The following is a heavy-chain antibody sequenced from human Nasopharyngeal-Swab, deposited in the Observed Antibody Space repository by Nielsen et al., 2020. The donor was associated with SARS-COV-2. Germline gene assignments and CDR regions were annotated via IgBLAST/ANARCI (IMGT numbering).Heavy chain of an antibody. CDR1: GFTFSSYA. V-gene: IGHV3-48*04. CDR2: ISSSGSTI. CDR3: ARDGLDYDFWSAYFMDV. D-gene: IGHD3-3*01. J-gene: IGHJ6*02. Sequence: GGSLRLSCTASGFTFSSYAMNWIRQAPGKGLEWVSYISSSGSTIYYADSVKGRFTISRDNAKNSLYLQMNSLRAEDTAMYYCARDGLDYDFWSAYFMDVWGQGTTVTVSS.